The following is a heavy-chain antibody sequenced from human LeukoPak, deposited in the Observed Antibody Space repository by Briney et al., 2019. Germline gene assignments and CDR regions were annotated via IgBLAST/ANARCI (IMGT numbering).Heavy chain of an antibody. V-gene: IGHV4-39*01. D-gene: IGHD5-18*01. CDR2: IYYSGST. J-gene: IGHJ4*02. Sequence: SSETLSLTCTVSGGSISSSSYYWGWIRQPPGKGLEWIGSIYYSGSTYYNPSLKSRVTISVDTSKNQFSLKLSSVTAADTAVYYCASLTGIQLWSFDYWGQGTLVTVSS. CDR1: GGSISSSSYY. CDR3: ASLTGIQLWSFDY.